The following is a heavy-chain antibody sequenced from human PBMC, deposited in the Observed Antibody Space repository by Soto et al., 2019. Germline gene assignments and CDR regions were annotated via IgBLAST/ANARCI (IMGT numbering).Heavy chain of an antibody. D-gene: IGHD5-18*01. Sequence: GGSLRLSCAASGFTFSSYAMHWVRQAPGKGLEWVAVISYDGSNKYYADSVKGRFTISRDNSKNTLYLQMNSLRAEDTAVYYCARESRRYRYGYGAHYSWGQGTLVTVSP. V-gene: IGHV3-30-3*01. CDR3: ARESRRYRYGYGAHYS. J-gene: IGHJ4*02. CDR1: GFTFSSYA. CDR2: ISYDGSNK.